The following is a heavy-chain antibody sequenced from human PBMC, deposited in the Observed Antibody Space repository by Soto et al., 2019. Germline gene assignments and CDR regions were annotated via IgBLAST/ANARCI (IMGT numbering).Heavy chain of an antibody. Sequence: EMQLVESGGGLVQPGMSLRLSCAASGFTFDDYAMYWVRQVPGKGLEWVSGISWNSGRIGYVDSVKGRFTISRDNAKNSLYLQMNSLRPEDTALYYCTKARLWGGDGYNSYYYNAMDVWGQGTTVTVSS. CDR3: TKARLWGGDGYNSYYYNAMDV. CDR2: ISWNSGRI. V-gene: IGHV3-9*01. J-gene: IGHJ6*02. CDR1: GFTFDDYA. D-gene: IGHD3-16*01.